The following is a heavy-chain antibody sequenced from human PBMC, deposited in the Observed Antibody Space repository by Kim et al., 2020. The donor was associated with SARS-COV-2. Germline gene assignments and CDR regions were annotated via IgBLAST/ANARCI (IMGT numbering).Heavy chain of an antibody. V-gene: IGHV1-2*02. J-gene: IGHJ4*02. CDR1: GYTFTGYY. CDR2: INPNSGGT. D-gene: IGHD1-20*01. CDR3: AREKPFNWNDVPTDY. Sequence: ASVKVSCKASGYTFTGYYMHWVRQAPGQGLEWMGWINPNSGGTNYAQKFQGRVTMTRDTSISTAYMELSRLRSDDTAVYYCAREKPFNWNDVPTDYWGQGTLVTVSS.